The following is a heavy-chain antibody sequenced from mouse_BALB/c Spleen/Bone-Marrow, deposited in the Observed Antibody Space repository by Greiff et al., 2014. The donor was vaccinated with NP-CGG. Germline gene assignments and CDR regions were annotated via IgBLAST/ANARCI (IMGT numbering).Heavy chain of an antibody. V-gene: IGHV14-4*02. CDR2: IDSENGDT. CDR3: NAAIYYGNYFDV. D-gene: IGHD2-1*01. Sequence: EVMLVESGAELVRSGASVKLSCTASGFNIQDYYMHWVKQRPEQGLEWIGWIDSENGDTEYAPKFQGKATMTADTSSNTAYLQLSSLTSEDTAVYYCNAAIYYGNYFDVWGAGTTVTVSS. CDR1: GFNIQDYY. J-gene: IGHJ1*01.